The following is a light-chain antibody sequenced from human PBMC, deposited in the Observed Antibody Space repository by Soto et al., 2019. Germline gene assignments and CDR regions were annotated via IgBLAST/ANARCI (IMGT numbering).Light chain of an antibody. J-gene: IGLJ3*02. Sequence: QSVLTQPDYVSGSPGQSITISCTGTSSDIGTYNLVSWYQQHPGKAPKLIIYEATKRPSGVSNRFAGSKSGNTASLTSSGLQTEDEADYYCCSYAGGSTLVFGGGTQRTVL. CDR3: CSYAGGSTLV. V-gene: IGLV2-23*01. CDR2: EAT. CDR1: SSDIGTYNL.